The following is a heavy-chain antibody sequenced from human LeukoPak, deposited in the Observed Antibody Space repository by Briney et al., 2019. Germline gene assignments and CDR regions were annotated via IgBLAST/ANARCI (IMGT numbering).Heavy chain of an antibody. V-gene: IGHV3-21*01. CDR2: ISSSSSYI. J-gene: IGHJ3*02. Sequence: GGSLRLSCAASGFTFSSYSMNWVRQAPGKGLEWVSSISSSSSYIYYADSVKGRFTMSRDNAKNSLYLQMNSLRAEDTAVYYCARDRDGCFGDIWGQGTVVTVSS. D-gene: IGHD5-24*01. CDR1: GFTFSSYS. CDR3: ARDRDGCFGDI.